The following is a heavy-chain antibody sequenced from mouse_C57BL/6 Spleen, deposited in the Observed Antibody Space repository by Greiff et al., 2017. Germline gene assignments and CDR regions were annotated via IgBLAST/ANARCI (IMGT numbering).Heavy chain of an antibody. CDR3: AREDLLLRYPFAY. Sequence: EVQVVESEGGLVQPGSSMKLSCTASGFTFSDYYMAWVRQVPEKGLEWVANINYDGSSTYYLDSLKSRFIISRDNAKNILYLQMSSLKSEDTATYYCAREDLLLRYPFAYWGQGTLVTVSA. D-gene: IGHD1-1*01. CDR1: GFTFSDYY. CDR2: INYDGSST. J-gene: IGHJ3*01. V-gene: IGHV5-16*01.